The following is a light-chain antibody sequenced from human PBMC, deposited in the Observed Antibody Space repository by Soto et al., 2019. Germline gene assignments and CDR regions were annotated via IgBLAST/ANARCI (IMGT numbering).Light chain of an antibody. CDR3: QQYNSYSLT. CDR1: QSISSW. Sequence: EIQMTQSPSTLSASVGDSVTITCRASQSISSWLAWYQQKPGKAPKLLIYDASSLESGVPSRFSGSGSGTEFTLTISSLQPDDFATYYCQQYNSYSLTFGQGTRLEIK. CDR2: DAS. V-gene: IGKV1-5*01. J-gene: IGKJ5*01.